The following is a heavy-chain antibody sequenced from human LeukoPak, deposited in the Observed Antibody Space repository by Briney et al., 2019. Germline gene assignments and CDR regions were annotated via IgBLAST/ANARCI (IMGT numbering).Heavy chain of an antibody. CDR1: GFTFRSHA. J-gene: IGHJ4*02. CDR3: ASIKVAVAGSGA. Sequence: QPGGSLRLSCVGSGFTFRSHAMSWVRQAPGKGLEWVSVIYSGGSTYYADSVKGRFTISRDNSKNTLYLQMNSLRAEDTAVYYCASIKVAVAGSGAWGQGTLVTVSS. D-gene: IGHD6-19*01. V-gene: IGHV3-53*01. CDR2: IYSGGST.